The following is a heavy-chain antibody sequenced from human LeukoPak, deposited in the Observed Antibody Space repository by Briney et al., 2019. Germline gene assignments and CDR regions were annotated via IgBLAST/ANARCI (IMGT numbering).Heavy chain of an antibody. J-gene: IGHJ4*02. V-gene: IGHV4-59*12. D-gene: IGHD3-10*01. CDR2: IYYSGST. CDR3: ARAIWFGEFSDFDY. CDR1: GGSISSYY. Sequence: PSETLSLTCTVSGGSISSYYWSWIRQPPGKGLEWIGYIYYSGSTNYNPSLKSRVTISVDTSKNQFSLKLSSVTAADTAVYYCARAIWFGEFSDFDYWGQGTLVTVSS.